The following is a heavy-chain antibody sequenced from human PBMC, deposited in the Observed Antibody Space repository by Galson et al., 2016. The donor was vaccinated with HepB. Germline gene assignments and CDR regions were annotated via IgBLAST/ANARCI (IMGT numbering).Heavy chain of an antibody. J-gene: IGHJ4*02. Sequence: SLRLSCAASGFTFSSYIMSWVRQAPGKRLEWVAAISGTRYDTYYTEPAKGRFTISIDKSKNTVYLHMNNLRADDTARYYCATLMGGWGDRSTGFVDYWGQGTLVTVSS. D-gene: IGHD1-1*01. CDR1: GFTFSSYI. CDR2: ISGTRYDT. V-gene: IGHV3-23*01. CDR3: ATLMGGWGDRSTGFVDY.